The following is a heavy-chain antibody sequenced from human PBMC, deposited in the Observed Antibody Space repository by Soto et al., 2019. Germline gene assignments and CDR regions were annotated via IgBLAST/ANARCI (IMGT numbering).Heavy chain of an antibody. CDR3: ARGGRGVLRYFDWLLPFDY. CDR2: INHSGST. V-gene: IGHV4-34*01. CDR1: GGSFSGYY. D-gene: IGHD3-9*01. J-gene: IGHJ4*02. Sequence: QVQLQQWGAGLLKPSETLSLTCAVYGGSFSGYYWSWIRQPPGTGLEWIGEINHSGSTNYNPSLKSRVTISVDPSKNQFSLKLSSVTAADTAVYYCARGGRGVLRYFDWLLPFDYWGQGTLVTVSS.